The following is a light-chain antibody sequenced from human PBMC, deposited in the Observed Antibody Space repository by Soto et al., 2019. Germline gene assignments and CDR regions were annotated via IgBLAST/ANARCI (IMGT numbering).Light chain of an antibody. CDR1: DNIAPW. J-gene: IGKJ4*01. V-gene: IGKV1-5*03. CDR2: KAA. Sequence: DIQMTQSPSTLSASVGDRVAITCRASDNIAPWVAWYQQKPGKAPKLLIYKAANLADEVPSRFAGSGSGTDFTLTITRLQPDDFATYYCQQYNSYSLTFGGGTKVDIK. CDR3: QQYNSYSLT.